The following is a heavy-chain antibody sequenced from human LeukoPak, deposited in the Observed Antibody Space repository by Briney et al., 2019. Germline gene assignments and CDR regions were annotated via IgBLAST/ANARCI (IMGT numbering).Heavy chain of an antibody. Sequence: SETLSLTCTVSGGSITRSSYHWGWIRQPPGKGLEWIGEINHSGSTNYNPSLKSRVTISVDTSKNQFSLKLSSVTAADTAVYYCARVRRTHIDYWGQGTLVTVSS. CDR3: ARVRRTHIDY. CDR2: INHSGST. J-gene: IGHJ4*02. V-gene: IGHV4-39*07. CDR1: GGSITRSSYH. D-gene: IGHD1-1*01.